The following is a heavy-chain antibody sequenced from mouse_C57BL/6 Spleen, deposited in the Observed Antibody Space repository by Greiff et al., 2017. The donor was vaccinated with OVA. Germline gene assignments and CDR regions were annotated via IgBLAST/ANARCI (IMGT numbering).Heavy chain of an antibody. V-gene: IGHV1-26*01. CDR3: ARSAAWFAY. J-gene: IGHJ3*01. Sequence: EVKLQQSGPELVKPGASVKISCKASGYTFTDYYMNWVKQSHGKSLEWIGDINPNTGGTSYNQKFKGKATLTVDKSSSTAYMELRSLTSEDSAVYYCARSAAWFAYWGQGTLVTVSA. CDR1: GYTFTDYY. CDR2: INPNTGGT.